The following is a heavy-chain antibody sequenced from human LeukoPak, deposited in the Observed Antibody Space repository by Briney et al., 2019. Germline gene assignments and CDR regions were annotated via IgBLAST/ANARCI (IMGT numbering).Heavy chain of an antibody. CDR1: GYSFTSYW. V-gene: IGHV5-51*01. J-gene: IGHJ4*02. Sequence: GESLKISCKGSGYSFTSYWIGWVRQMPGKGLEWMGIIYPGDSDTKYSPSFQGQVTISADRSISTAYLQWNSLQASDTAMYFCARLSGFYDSTAGYIDYWGQGILVTVSS. CDR2: IYPGDSDT. D-gene: IGHD3-22*01. CDR3: ARLSGFYDSTAGYIDY.